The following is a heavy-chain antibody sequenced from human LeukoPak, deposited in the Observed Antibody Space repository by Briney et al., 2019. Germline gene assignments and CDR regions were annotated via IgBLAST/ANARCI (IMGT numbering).Heavy chain of an antibody. CDR1: GGSISSYY. V-gene: IGHV4-59*01. CDR3: ARSYGGNSAFDY. J-gene: IGHJ4*02. Sequence: SETLSLTCTVYGGSISSYYWSWIRQPPGKGLEWIGYIYYSGSTNYNPSLKSRVTISVDTSKNQFSLKLSSVTAADTAVYYCARSYGGNSAFDYWGQGTLVTVSS. D-gene: IGHD4-23*01. CDR2: IYYSGST.